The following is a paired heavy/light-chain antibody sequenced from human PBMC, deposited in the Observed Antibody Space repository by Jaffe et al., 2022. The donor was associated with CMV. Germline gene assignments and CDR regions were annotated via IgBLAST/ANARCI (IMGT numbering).Light chain of an antibody. J-gene: IGKJ2*01. CDR2: AAS. V-gene: IGKV1-9*01. CDR1: QGISSY. CDR3: QQLNSYPGYT. Sequence: DIQLTQSPSFLSASVGDRVTITCRASQGISSYLAWYQQKPGKAPKLLIYAASTLQSGVPSRFSGSGSGTEFTLTISSLQPEDFATYYCQQLNSYPGYTFGQGTKLEIK.
Heavy chain of an antibody. CDR2: ISWNSGSI. CDR3: AKDTSYDILTGYHYYYYGMDV. V-gene: IGHV3-9*01. J-gene: IGHJ6*02. D-gene: IGHD3-9*01. Sequence: EVQLVESGGGLVQPGRSLRLSCAASGFTFDDYAMHWVRQAPGKGLEWVSGISWNSGSIGYADSVKGRFTISRDNAKNSLYLQMNSLRAEDTALYYCAKDTSYDILTGYHYYYYGMDVWGQGTTVTVSS. CDR1: GFTFDDYA.